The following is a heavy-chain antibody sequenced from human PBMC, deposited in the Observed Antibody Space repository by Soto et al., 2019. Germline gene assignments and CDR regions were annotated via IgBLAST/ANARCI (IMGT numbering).Heavy chain of an antibody. CDR2: ISATGGGA. D-gene: IGHD3-16*01. J-gene: IGHJ5*01. CDR3: AKDRRAGGNSALYFDF. CDR1: GFQFSNYA. Sequence: PGGSMRLSWAASGFQFSNYALSWVRQAPGKGLEWVSLISATGGGAYYADSVKGRFTISRDNSHNTLYLQVHSLTVEDTAVYYCAKDRRAGGNSALYFDFWGKGAQGTSSS. V-gene: IGHV3-23*01.